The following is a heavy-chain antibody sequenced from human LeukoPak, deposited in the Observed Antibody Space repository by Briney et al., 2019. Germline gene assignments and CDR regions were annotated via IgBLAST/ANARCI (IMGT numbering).Heavy chain of an antibody. D-gene: IGHD5-12*01. CDR2: INPNSGVT. CDR3: ATAVLYGGNDFDY. Sequence: ASVKASCKASGYTFTGYYMHWVRQAPGQGLAWMGWINPNSGVTKFAQRFQGRVTMTRDTSTSTAYLDLSSLRSDDTAVYYCATAVLYGGNDFDYWGQGTLVTVSS. J-gene: IGHJ4*02. V-gene: IGHV1-2*02. CDR1: GYTFTGYY.